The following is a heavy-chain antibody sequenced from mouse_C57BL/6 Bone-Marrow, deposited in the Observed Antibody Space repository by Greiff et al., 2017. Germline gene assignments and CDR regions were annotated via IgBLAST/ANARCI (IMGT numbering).Heavy chain of an antibody. CDR1: GFTFSDYG. CDR2: ISSGSSTI. V-gene: IGHV5-17*01. J-gene: IGHJ2*01. CDR3: ARLLYYFDY. Sequence: EVKLVESGGGLVKPGGSLKLSCAASGFTFSDYGMHWVRQAPEKGLEWVAYISSGSSTIYYADTVKGRFTISSDKAKNTLFLQMTSLRSEDTAMYYCARLLYYFDYWGQGTTLTVSS.